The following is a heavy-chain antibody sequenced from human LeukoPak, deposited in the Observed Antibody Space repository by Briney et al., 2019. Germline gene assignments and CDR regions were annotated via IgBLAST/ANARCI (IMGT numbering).Heavy chain of an antibody. CDR1: GFTFSSYA. D-gene: IGHD3-22*01. CDR3: AKDPRITMIVVVTGANWFDP. Sequence: GGSLRLSCAASGFTFSSYAMSWVRQAPGKGLEWFSAISGSGGSTYYADSVKGRFTISRDSSKDTLYLQMNSLRAEDTAVYYCAKDPRITMIVVVTGANWFDPWGQGTLVTVSS. J-gene: IGHJ5*02. V-gene: IGHV3-23*01. CDR2: ISGSGGST.